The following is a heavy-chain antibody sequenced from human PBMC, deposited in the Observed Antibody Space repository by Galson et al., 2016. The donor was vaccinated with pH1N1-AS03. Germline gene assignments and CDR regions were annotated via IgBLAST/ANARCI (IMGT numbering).Heavy chain of an antibody. CDR3: TTRSHYNYGMDV. Sequence: SLRLSCAASGFTFSDAWMSWVRQAPGKGLEWVGRLKSKTGGGTADYAAPVKGRFTISRDDSKNTLYLQMNSLKTEDTAVYYCTTRSHYNYGMDVWGQGTTVTVSS. V-gene: IGHV3-15*01. CDR1: GFTFSDAW. J-gene: IGHJ6*02. CDR2: LKSKTGGGTA.